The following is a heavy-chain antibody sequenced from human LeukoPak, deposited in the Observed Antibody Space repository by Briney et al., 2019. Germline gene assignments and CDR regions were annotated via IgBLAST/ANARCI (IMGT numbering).Heavy chain of an antibody. CDR3: ARHLYLPQDSGSLDY. Sequence: GESLKISCKGSGYSFTTNWIGWVRQMPGKGLEWMGIIYPGDFDIRYSPSFQGHVTISADKSISTAYLQWSSLKASDTAMYYCARHLYLPQDSGSLDYWGQGTLVTVSS. D-gene: IGHD3-10*01. CDR2: IYPGDFDI. V-gene: IGHV5-51*01. CDR1: GYSFTTNW. J-gene: IGHJ4*02.